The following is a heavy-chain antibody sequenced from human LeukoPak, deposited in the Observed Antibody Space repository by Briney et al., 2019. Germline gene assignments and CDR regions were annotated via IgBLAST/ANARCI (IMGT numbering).Heavy chain of an antibody. CDR3: AKDLVGSSWYYFQH. CDR2: ISYDGSNK. J-gene: IGHJ1*01. CDR1: GFTFSSYG. V-gene: IGHV3-30*18. D-gene: IGHD6-13*01. Sequence: GGSLRLSCAASGFTFSSYGMHWVRQAPGKGLEWVAVISYDGSNKYYADSVKGRFTISRDNSKNTLYLQMNSLRAEDTAVYYCAKDLVGSSWYYFQHWSQGTLVTVSS.